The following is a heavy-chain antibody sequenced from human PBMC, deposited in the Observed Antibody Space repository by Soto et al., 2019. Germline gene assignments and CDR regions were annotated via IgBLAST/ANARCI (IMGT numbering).Heavy chain of an antibody. V-gene: IGHV3-30*18. CDR2: ISYDGSNK. CDR3: AKDGELRTWDFDY. CDR1: GFTFSSYG. J-gene: IGHJ4*02. D-gene: IGHD1-26*01. Sequence: GGSLRLSCAASGFTFSSYGMHWVRQAPGKGLEWVAVISYDGSNKYYADSVKGRFTISRDNSKNTLYLQMNSLRAEDTAVYYCAKDGELRTWDFDYWGQGTLVTVSS.